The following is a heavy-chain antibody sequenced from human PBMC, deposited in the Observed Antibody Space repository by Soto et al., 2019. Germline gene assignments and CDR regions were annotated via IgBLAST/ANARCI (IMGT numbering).Heavy chain of an antibody. CDR1: GFSLSSARMA. CDR3: AHIVVAGLGYYFDY. V-gene: IGHV2-5*02. J-gene: IGHJ4*02. CDR2: IYWDDDK. D-gene: IGHD6-19*01. Sequence: SGPTLVNPTQTLTLTCTFSGFSLSSARMAVGWIRQPPGKALEWLALIYWDDDKRYSPFLKSRLTITKDTSKNQVVLTMSNMDPVDTARYYCAHIVVAGLGYYFDYWGQGTLVTVSS.